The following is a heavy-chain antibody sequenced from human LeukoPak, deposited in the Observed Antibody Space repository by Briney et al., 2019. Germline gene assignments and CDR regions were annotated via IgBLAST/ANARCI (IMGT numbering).Heavy chain of an antibody. J-gene: IGHJ4*02. CDR3: ATTVVASYYFDY. V-gene: IGHV3-23*01. D-gene: IGHD3-22*01. CDR1: GFTFSSYG. CDR2: ISGSGGST. Sequence: GGSLRLSCAASGFTFSSYGMSWVRQAPGKGLEWASAISGSGGSTYYADSVKGRFTISRDNSKNTLYLQMNSLRAEDTAVYYCATTVVASYYFDYWGQGTLVTVSS.